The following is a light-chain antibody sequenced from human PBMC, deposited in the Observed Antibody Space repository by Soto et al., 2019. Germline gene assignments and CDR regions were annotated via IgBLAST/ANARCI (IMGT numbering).Light chain of an antibody. Sequence: EIVMTQSPATLSLSPGERATLSCRASQSVGTSLAWYQQKPGQAPRLLIYGASTRATAIPARFSGSGSGTEFTLTISSLQSEDFAVYYCQQYDNWPPITFGQGTRLEIK. CDR3: QQYDNWPPIT. V-gene: IGKV3-15*01. CDR1: QSVGTS. J-gene: IGKJ5*01. CDR2: GAS.